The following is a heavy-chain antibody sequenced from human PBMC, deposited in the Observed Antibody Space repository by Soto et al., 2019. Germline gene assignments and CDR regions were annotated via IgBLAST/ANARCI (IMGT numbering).Heavy chain of an antibody. CDR2: ISGSGGST. CDR1: GFTFSSYA. V-gene: IGHV3-23*01. J-gene: IGHJ2*01. D-gene: IGHD2-2*01. Sequence: PGGSLRLSCAASGFTFSSYAMISVRQAPGKGLEWVSGISGSGGSTYYADSVKGRFTISRDNSKNTLYLQMNSLRAEDTAVYYCAKAPPKYCSSTSCYRNWYFDLWGRGTLVTVSS. CDR3: AKAPPKYCSSTSCYRNWYFDL.